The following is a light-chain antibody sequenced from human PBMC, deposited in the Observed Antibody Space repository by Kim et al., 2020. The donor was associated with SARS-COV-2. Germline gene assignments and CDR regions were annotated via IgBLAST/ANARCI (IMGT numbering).Light chain of an antibody. CDR1: QAISDY. CDR2: GAS. CDR3: QQLNSYPL. J-gene: IGKJ2*01. V-gene: IGKV1-9*01. Sequence: LSESVGDRCTVTCRASQAISDYLAWYQQESGKAPKLLIFGASILQRGVPSRFSGSRSGTEFTLTINSLQPEDFATYYCQQLNSYPLFGQGTKLEI.